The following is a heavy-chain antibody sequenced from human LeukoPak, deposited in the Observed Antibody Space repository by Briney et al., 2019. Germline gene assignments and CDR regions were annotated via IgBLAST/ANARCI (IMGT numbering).Heavy chain of an antibody. CDR1: GGSISSGGYS. CDR2: IYYSGST. CDR3: ARVWETTVTSPYFDY. J-gene: IGHJ4*02. D-gene: IGHD4-11*01. V-gene: IGHV4-30-4*07. Sequence: SGTLSLTCGVSGGSISSGGYSWSWIRQPPGKGLEWIGYIYYSGSTYYNPSLKSRVTISVDTSKNQFSLKLSSVTAADTAVYYRARVWETTVTSPYFDYWGQGTLVTVSS.